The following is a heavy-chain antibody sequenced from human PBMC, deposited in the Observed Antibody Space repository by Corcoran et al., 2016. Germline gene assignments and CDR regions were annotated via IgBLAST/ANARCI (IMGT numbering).Heavy chain of an antibody. CDR3: ARATVASRWFDP. J-gene: IGHJ5*02. V-gene: IGHV4-34*01. CDR1: GGSFSGYY. D-gene: IGHD4-17*01. Sequence: QVQLQQWGAGLLKPSETLSLTCAVYGGSFSGYYWSWIRQPPGKGLEWIGEINHSGSTNYNPSRKSRVTISVDTSKNQFSLKLSSVTAADTAVYYCARATVASRWFDPWGQGTLVTVSS. CDR2: INHSGST.